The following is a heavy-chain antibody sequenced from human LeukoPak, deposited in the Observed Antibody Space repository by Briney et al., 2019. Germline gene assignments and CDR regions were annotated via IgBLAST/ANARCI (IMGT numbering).Heavy chain of an antibody. CDR1: GFTYSSYS. CDR3: ARTNGYYDSSLSGEFDY. CDR2: ISSSSSYI. Sequence: GGSLRLSCAASGFTYSSYSMNWVRQAPGKGLAWVSSISSSSSYIYYADSVKGRFTISRDNAKNSLYLQMNSLRAEDTAVYYCARTNGYYDSSLSGEFDYWGQGTLVTVSS. J-gene: IGHJ4*02. D-gene: IGHD3-22*01. V-gene: IGHV3-21*01.